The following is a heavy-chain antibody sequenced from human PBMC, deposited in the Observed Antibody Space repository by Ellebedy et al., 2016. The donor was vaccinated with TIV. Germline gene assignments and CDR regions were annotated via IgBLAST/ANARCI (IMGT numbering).Heavy chain of an antibody. CDR1: GGSISSGGYY. D-gene: IGHD3-16*01. CDR3: AREGGGDGGSDY. CDR2: IYYSGST. Sequence: SETLSLTXTVSGGSISSGGYYWSWIRQHPGKGLEWIGYIYYSGSTNYNPSLKSRVTISVDTSKNQFSLKLSFVTAADTAVYYWAREGGGDGGSDYWGQGTLVTVSS. J-gene: IGHJ4*02. V-gene: IGHV4-61*08.